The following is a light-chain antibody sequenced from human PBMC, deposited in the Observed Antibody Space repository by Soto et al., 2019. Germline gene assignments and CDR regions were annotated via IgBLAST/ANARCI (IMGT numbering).Light chain of an antibody. V-gene: IGLV2-8*01. CDR3: SSYAGTNNYV. Sequence: QSALTQPPSASGSPGQSVTISCTGTSSDVGAYHYVSWYQQHPGKAPTLIIYGVSQRPSGVPDRFSGSKSGNTASLTVSGLQADDEADYYCSSYAGTNNYVFGTGTKLTVL. CDR1: SSDVGAYHY. J-gene: IGLJ1*01. CDR2: GVS.